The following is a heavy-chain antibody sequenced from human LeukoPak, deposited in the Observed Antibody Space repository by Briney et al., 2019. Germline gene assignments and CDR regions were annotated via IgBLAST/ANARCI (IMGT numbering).Heavy chain of an antibody. CDR2: IYYTGST. CDR3: ARADYYDSSGYYWWFDP. CDR1: GGSISIYY. Sequence: SETLSLTCSVSGGSISIYYWSWIRQPPGKELEWIGNIYYTGSTYYNPSLESRVTISVDTSKNQFSLKLSSVTAADTAVYYCARADYYDSSGYYWWFDPWGQGTLVTVSS. D-gene: IGHD3-22*01. J-gene: IGHJ5*02. V-gene: IGHV4-59*12.